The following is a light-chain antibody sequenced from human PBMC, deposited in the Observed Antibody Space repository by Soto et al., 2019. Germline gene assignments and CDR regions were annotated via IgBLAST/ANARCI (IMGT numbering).Light chain of an antibody. V-gene: IGLV2-14*01. Sequence: QSALTQPASVSGSPGQSITISCTGTSSDVGGYKYVSWYQQHPGKAPKLMIYDVTNRPSGVSDRFSGSKSGNTASLTISGLQAEDEADYYGSSYTSSSPSYVFGTGTKLTVL. CDR1: SSDVGGYKY. CDR2: DVT. CDR3: SSYTSSSPSYV. J-gene: IGLJ1*01.